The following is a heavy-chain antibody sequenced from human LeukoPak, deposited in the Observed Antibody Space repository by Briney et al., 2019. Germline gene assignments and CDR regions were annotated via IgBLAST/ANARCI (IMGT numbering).Heavy chain of an antibody. CDR3: ARDQGRYSTDFNI. CDR2: INAGGTAT. J-gene: IGHJ1*01. CDR1: RFTFSNSV. D-gene: IGHD3-10*01. V-gene: IGHV3-23*01. Sequence: GGSLRLSCAASRFTFSNSVMSWVRQAPGKGLEWVSTINAGGTATYYAVSVNGRFVISRDNVLNTLYLQMNGLRAEDTAVYYCARDQGRYSTDFNIWGQGTLVTVSS.